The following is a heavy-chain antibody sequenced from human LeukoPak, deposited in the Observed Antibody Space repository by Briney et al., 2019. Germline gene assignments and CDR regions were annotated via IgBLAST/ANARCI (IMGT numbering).Heavy chain of an antibody. Sequence: SETLSLTCAVYGGSFSGYYWSWIRQHPGKGLEWIGYIYYSGSAYYNPSLKSRVTISVDTSKNQFSLKLSSVTAADTAVYYCASTNLNYYDSSGNFDYWGQGTLVTVSS. V-gene: IGHV4-31*11. CDR3: ASTNLNYYDSSGNFDY. J-gene: IGHJ4*02. D-gene: IGHD3-22*01. CDR2: IYYSGSA. CDR1: GGSFSGYY.